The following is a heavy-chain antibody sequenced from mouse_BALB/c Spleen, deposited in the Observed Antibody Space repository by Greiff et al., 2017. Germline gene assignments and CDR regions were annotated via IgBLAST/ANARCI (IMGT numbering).Heavy chain of an antibody. Sequence: QVQLKQSGAELVRPGTSVQISCKASGYTFTNYWLGWVKQRPGHGLEWIGDIYPGGGYTNYNEKFKGKATLTADTSSSTAYMQLSSLTSEDSAVYFCARWLLITAWFAYWGQGTLVTVSA. J-gene: IGHJ3*01. CDR1: GYTFTNYW. CDR3: ARWLLITAWFAY. V-gene: IGHV1-63*02. D-gene: IGHD2-3*01. CDR2: IYPGGGYT.